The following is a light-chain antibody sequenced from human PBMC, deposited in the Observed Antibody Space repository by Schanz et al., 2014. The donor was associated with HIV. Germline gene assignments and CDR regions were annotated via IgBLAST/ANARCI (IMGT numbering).Light chain of an antibody. V-gene: IGLV2-23*02. Sequence: QSALTQPASVSGSPGQSITISCTGTSSDVGSYNLLSWYQQHPGKAPKLMIYEVSKRPSGVSNRFSGSKSGNTASLTISGLQAEDEADYYCAAWDDSLNGWVFGGGTKLTVL. CDR3: AAWDDSLNGWV. J-gene: IGLJ3*02. CDR2: EVS. CDR1: SSDVGSYNL.